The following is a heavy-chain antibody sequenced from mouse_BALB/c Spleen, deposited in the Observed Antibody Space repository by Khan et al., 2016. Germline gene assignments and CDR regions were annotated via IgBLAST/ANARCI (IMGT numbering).Heavy chain of an antibody. CDR3: AADDSFAY. CDR2: IYWDDDK. J-gene: IGHJ3*01. CDR1: GFSLSTSGMG. Sequence: QVTLKESGPGILQPSQTLSLTCSFSGFSLSTSGMGVSWIRQPSGKGLEWLAHIYWDDDKRYNPSLKSRPTISKDTSSNQVFLKITSVDTADTATYDWAADDSFAYWGQGTLVTVSA. D-gene: IGHD2-13*01. V-gene: IGHV8-12*01.